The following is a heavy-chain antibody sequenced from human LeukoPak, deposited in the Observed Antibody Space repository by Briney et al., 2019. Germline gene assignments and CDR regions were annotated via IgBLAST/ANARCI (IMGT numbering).Heavy chain of an antibody. Sequence: SETLSLTCAVYGGSFSGYYCSWIRQPPGKGLEWIGEINHSGSTNYNPSLKSRVTISVDTSKNQFSLKLSSVTAADTAVYYCARGLSRYGSGSYYGFDYWGQGTMVTVSS. V-gene: IGHV4-34*01. CDR2: INHSGST. D-gene: IGHD3-10*01. CDR3: ARGLSRYGSGSYYGFDY. J-gene: IGHJ4*02. CDR1: GGSFSGYY.